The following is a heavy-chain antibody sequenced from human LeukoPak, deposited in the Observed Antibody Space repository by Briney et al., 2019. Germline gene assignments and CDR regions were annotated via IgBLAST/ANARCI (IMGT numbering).Heavy chain of an antibody. Sequence: GGSLRLSCAASGFTFSSYAMSWVRQAPGKGLGWVSAISGSGGSTYYADSVKGRFTTSRDNSKDTLYLRMNSLRVEDTAVYYCATGRDITMVRGVITWGQGTLVTFSS. D-gene: IGHD3-10*01. CDR2: ISGSGGST. V-gene: IGHV3-23*01. CDR1: GFTFSSYA. CDR3: ATGRDITMVRGVIT. J-gene: IGHJ5*02.